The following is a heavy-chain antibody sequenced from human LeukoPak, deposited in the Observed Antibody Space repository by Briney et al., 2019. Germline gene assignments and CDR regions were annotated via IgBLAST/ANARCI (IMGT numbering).Heavy chain of an antibody. D-gene: IGHD4-17*01. Sequence: SETLSLTCTVSGGSISSYYWSWIRQPPGKGLEWIGYIYYSGSTNYNPSLKSRVTISVDTSKNQFSLKLSSVTAADTAVYYCARGAVHLDYWGQGTLVTVSS. CDR2: IYYSGST. J-gene: IGHJ4*02. V-gene: IGHV4-59*01. CDR3: ARGAVHLDY. CDR1: GGSISSYY.